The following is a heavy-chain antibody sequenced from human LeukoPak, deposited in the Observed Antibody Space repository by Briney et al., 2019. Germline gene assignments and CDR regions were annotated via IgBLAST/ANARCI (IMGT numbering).Heavy chain of an antibody. CDR3: ARGNLWSGYSLNENYYYYMDV. Sequence: SETLSLTCTVSGYSVSSGYYWGWIRRPPGKGLEWIGSMYHSGDTYYNPSLKSRVTISVDTSKNQLSLKLSSVTAADTAVYYCARGNLWSGYSLNENYYYYMDVWGKGTTVTVSS. V-gene: IGHV4-38-2*02. J-gene: IGHJ6*03. CDR2: MYHSGDT. D-gene: IGHD3-3*01. CDR1: GYSVSSGYY.